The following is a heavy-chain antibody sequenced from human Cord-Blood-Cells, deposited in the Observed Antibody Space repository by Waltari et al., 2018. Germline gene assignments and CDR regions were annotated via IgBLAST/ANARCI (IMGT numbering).Heavy chain of an antibody. CDR1: GYTFTGYY. J-gene: IGHJ4*02. Sequence: QVQLVQSGAEVKKPGASVKVSCKASGYTFTGYYMHWVRQAPGQGLEWMGWINPNSGGTNYAQKFQGRVNRTRDTSISTAYMGLSRLRSDDTAVYYCAGGGIYAAAAGIFDYWGQGTLVTVSS. CDR3: AGGGIYAAAAGIFDY. V-gene: IGHV1-2*02. D-gene: IGHD6-13*01. CDR2: INPNSGGT.